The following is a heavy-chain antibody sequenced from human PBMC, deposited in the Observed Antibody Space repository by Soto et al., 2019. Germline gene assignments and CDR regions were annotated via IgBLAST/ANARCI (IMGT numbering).Heavy chain of an antibody. D-gene: IGHD1-26*01. Sequence: EVQLLESGGGLVQPGGSLRLSCAASGFPFITSAMNLVRQAPGKGLEWVSIISGSSDAAYYAETVKGRFASSRDNSNKTLYLQMNRPRAEDTAVYYCAKYSGRYPVYNGLSLWGQGPTVTVS. CDR2: ISGSSDAA. J-gene: IGHJ6*02. CDR3: AKYSGRYPVYNGLSL. V-gene: IGHV3-23*01. CDR1: GFPFITSA.